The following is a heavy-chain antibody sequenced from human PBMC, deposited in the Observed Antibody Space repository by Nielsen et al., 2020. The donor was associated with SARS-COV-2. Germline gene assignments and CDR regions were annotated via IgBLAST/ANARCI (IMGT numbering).Heavy chain of an antibody. CDR2: IYYSGST. Sequence: SETLSLTCTVSGGSISSRSYYWGWIRQPPGKGLEWIGSIYYSGSTYYNPSLKSRVTISVDTSKNQFSLKLSSVTAADTAVYYCARASWLRAQLDYWGQGTLVTVSS. V-gene: IGHV4-39*07. CDR1: GGSISSRSYY. J-gene: IGHJ4*02. CDR3: ARASWLRAQLDY. D-gene: IGHD5-12*01.